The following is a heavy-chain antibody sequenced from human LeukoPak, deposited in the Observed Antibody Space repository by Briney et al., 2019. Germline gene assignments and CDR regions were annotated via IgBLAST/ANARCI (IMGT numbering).Heavy chain of an antibody. CDR3: AKDPARYFDWLLQAEYFQH. Sequence: TGGSLRLSCAASGFTFSSYAMSWVGQAPGKGLEWVSAISGSGGSTYYADSVKGRFTISRDNSKNTLYLQMNSLRAEDTAVYYCAKDPARYFDWLLQAEYFQHWGQGTLVTVSS. CDR2: ISGSGGST. J-gene: IGHJ1*01. V-gene: IGHV3-23*01. CDR1: GFTFSSYA. D-gene: IGHD3-9*01.